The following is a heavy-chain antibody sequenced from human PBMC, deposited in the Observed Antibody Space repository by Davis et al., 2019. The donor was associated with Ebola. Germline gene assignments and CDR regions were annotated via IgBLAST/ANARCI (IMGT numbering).Heavy chain of an antibody. CDR3: ARDSGYSGSYYAGY. Sequence: GESLKISCAASGFTFSNAWMNWVRQAPGKGLEWVGRIKSKTDGGTTDYAAPVKGRFTISRDDSKNTLYLQMNSLRAEDTAVYYCARDSGYSGSYYAGYWGQGTLVTVSS. D-gene: IGHD1-26*01. CDR2: IKSKTDGGTT. CDR1: GFTFSNAW. V-gene: IGHV3-15*07. J-gene: IGHJ4*02.